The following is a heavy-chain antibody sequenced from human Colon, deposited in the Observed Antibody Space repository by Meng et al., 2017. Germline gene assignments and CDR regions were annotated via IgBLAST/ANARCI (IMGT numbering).Heavy chain of an antibody. V-gene: IGHV4-61*01. CDR3: ARGASDYDFDY. D-gene: IGHD3-22*01. J-gene: IGHJ4*02. CDR1: GGSVSSGSYY. CDR2: IYYSGST. Sequence: QVQLQASGPGLVRPSETLSLPCTVSGGSVSSGSYYWSWIRQPPGKGLEWIGYIYYSGSTNYNPSLKSRVTISVDTSKNQFSLKLSSVTAADTAVYYCARGASDYDFDYWGQGTLVTVSS.